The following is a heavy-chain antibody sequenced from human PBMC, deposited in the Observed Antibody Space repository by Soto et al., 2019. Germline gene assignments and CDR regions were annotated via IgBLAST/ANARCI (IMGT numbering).Heavy chain of an antibody. D-gene: IGHD2-15*01. CDR1: GYTFTFRA. CDR2: INAGNADT. Sequence: AAVTVSCKVSGYTFTFRAMHWVRQAPGQRLEWMGWINAGNADTKYSQKFQRRVTITRATSASTAYMELSSLRSEDTAVYYCARGVAPYYFDSWGQGTLVTVS. J-gene: IGHJ4*02. V-gene: IGHV1-3*01. CDR3: ARGVAPYYFDS.